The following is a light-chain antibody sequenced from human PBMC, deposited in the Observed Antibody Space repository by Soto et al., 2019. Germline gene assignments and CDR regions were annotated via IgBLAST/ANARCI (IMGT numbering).Light chain of an antibody. CDR3: QQYTNLPPDT. CDR1: QSVNNN. Sequence: EIILTQSPASLSVSPGERATLSCRASQSVNNNLAWYQQKPGQAPRLLFYGASTRATGIPGRFRGSGSGTEFTLTITSLQSEDFAVYFCQQYTNLPPDTFGQGTKLEIK. V-gene: IGKV3-15*01. J-gene: IGKJ2*01. CDR2: GAS.